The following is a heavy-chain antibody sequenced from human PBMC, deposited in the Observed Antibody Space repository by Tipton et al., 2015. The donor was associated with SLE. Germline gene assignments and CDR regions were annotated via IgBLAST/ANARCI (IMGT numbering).Heavy chain of an antibody. V-gene: IGHV4-61*02. CDR1: GGSISSGRYY. Sequence: TLSLTCTVSGGSISSGRYYWSWIRQPAGGGLEWIGRIYTNENTNYNPSLKSRVTMSVDTSKNHFSLKLISVTAADTAVYYCAREFLNPVTTVHYYFDLWGRGTLVTVSS. CDR2: IYTNENT. D-gene: IGHD4-11*01. J-gene: IGHJ2*01. CDR3: AREFLNPVTTVHYYFDL.